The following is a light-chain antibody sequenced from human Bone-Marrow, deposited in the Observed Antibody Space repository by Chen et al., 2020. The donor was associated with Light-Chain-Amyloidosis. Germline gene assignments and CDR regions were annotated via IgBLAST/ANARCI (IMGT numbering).Light chain of an antibody. Sequence: QSVLTQPPSVSGAPGQRVTISCTGKSSNIGAGYDVHWYQQLPGAAPKLLIYGNGNRPSGVPERFSGFKSGTSASLAITALLAEDEADYYCQSYDTSLSGSVFGGGTKLTVL. CDR1: SSNIGAGYD. CDR2: GNG. J-gene: IGLJ3*02. CDR3: QSYDTSLSGSV. V-gene: IGLV1-40*01.